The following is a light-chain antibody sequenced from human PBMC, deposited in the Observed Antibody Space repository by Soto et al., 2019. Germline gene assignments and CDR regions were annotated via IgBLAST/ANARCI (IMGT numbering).Light chain of an antibody. V-gene: IGKV3-11*01. CDR3: HHRSNWPLT. J-gene: IGKJ4*01. CDR1: QSVTTY. CDR2: DAS. Sequence: EIVLTQSPATLSLSPGEGATLSCRASQSVTTYLAWYQQKPGRAPRLLIYDASNRATGIPARFSGSGSGTDFTLTISSLEPEDFAVYYCHHRSNWPLTFGGGTKVEIK.